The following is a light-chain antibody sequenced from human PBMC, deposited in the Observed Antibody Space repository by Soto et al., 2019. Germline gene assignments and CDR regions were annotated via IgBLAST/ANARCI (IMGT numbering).Light chain of an antibody. Sequence: DIQMTQSPSTLSASVGDRVTITCRASQSISSWLAWYQQKPGKAPKLLIYKASSLESGVPSRFSGSGSGTEFTLTIISLQPDDFATYYCQHYNSYSSVTFGQGTKLEIK. J-gene: IGKJ2*01. CDR2: KAS. CDR3: QHYNSYSSVT. V-gene: IGKV1-5*03. CDR1: QSISSW.